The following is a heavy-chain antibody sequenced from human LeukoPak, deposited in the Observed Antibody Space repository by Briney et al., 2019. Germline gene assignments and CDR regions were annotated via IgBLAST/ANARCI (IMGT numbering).Heavy chain of an antibody. D-gene: IGHD2-2*01. CDR3: ARVVVVPAARIHYYGMDV. Sequence: SETLSLTCTVSGGSISSYYWSWIRQPPGKGLEWIGYIYYSGSTNYNPSLKSRVTISVDTSKNQFSLKVSSVTAADTAVYYCARVVVVPAARIHYYGMDVWGQGTTVTVSS. CDR2: IYYSGST. J-gene: IGHJ6*02. CDR1: GGSISSYY. V-gene: IGHV4-59*01.